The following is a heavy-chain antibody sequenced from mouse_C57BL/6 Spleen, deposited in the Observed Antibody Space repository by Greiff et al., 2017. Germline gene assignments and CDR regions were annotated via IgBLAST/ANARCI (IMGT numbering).Heavy chain of an antibody. D-gene: IGHD1-1*01. V-gene: IGHV5-4*01. CDR1: GFTFSSYA. J-gene: IGHJ3*01. Sequence: EVKLMESGGGLVKPGGSLKLSCAASGFTFSSYAMSWVRQTPEMRLEWVATISDGGSYTYYPYNVKGRFTISSDNAKNYLYLQMSHLKSDDTAMYYCARDRDYYGSRTWFAYRGQETLVTVSA. CDR2: ISDGGSYT. CDR3: ARDRDYYGSRTWFAY.